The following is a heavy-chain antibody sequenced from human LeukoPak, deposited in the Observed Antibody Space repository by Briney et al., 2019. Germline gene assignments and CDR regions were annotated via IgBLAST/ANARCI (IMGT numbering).Heavy chain of an antibody. CDR3: ARVARDEFGVVISNYYYYMDV. CDR1: GYTFTGYH. J-gene: IGHJ6*03. CDR2: INPDSGGT. V-gene: IGHV1-2*02. Sequence: ASVKVSCKASGYTFTGYHMHWVRQAPGQGLEWMGWINPDSGGTDYAQKFQGRVTMTRDTSISTAYMELSRLRSDDTAVYYCARVARDEFGVVISNYYYYMDVWGKGTTVTVSS. D-gene: IGHD3-3*01.